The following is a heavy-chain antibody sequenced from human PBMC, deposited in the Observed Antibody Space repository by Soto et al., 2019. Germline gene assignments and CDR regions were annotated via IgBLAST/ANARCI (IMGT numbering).Heavy chain of an antibody. CDR1: GGSISSSSYY. J-gene: IGHJ4*02. D-gene: IGHD3-22*01. CDR3: ARNRRGGAGDSSGYYPRTLDY. Sequence: QLQLQESGPGLVKPSETLSLTCTVSGGSISSSSYYWGWIRQPPGKGLEWIGSIYYSGSTYYNPSASSQLTISVDTSKNGLSPRLSSGTAADTAVYFCARNRRGGAGDSSGYYPRTLDYWGQGTLVTVSS. CDR2: IYYSGST. V-gene: IGHV4-39*01.